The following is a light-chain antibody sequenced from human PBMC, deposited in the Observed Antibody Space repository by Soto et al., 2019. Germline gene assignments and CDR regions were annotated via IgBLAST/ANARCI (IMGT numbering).Light chain of an antibody. CDR2: ATS. Sequence: DIQMTQSPSSLSASVGDRVTITCRASQAIHSYLNWYQQKPGKAPTLLISATSTLQSGVPSRFSGSGSGTEFTLTITSLQPEDFATYYCQQTYTTPRTFGQGTKVAIK. V-gene: IGKV1-39*01. CDR1: QAIHSY. CDR3: QQTYTTPRT. J-gene: IGKJ1*01.